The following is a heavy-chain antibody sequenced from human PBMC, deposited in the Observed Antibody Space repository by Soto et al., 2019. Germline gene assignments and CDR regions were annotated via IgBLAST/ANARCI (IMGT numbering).Heavy chain of an antibody. Sequence: GESLKISCKGSGYSFTSHWIASVRQMPGKGLEWMGIIYPDDSDTRYSPSFQGQVTISADKSISTTYLQWSSLKASDTAMYYCARRHQVGYYYYGMDVWGQGTTVTVSS. J-gene: IGHJ6*02. CDR3: ARRHQVGYYYYGMDV. CDR1: GYSFTSHW. D-gene: IGHD1-26*01. CDR2: IYPDDSDT. V-gene: IGHV5-51*01.